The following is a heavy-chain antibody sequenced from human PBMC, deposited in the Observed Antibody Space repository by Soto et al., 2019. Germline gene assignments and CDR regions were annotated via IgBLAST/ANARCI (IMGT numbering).Heavy chain of an antibody. V-gene: IGHV1-3*01. D-gene: IGHD1-1*01. CDR2: INAGNGHT. CDR3: ARGRWTQTTADYYLDF. J-gene: IGHJ4*02. CDR1: GYTFTNYA. Sequence: QVQLVQSGTEVKKPGASVKLSCKASGYTFTNYAIHWVRQAPGQRLDWMVWINAGNGHTKYSQKFQGRVTVTRDPSAATAYMELSSLTSEDTAVYYCARGRWTQTTADYYLDFWGQGTLVTVSS.